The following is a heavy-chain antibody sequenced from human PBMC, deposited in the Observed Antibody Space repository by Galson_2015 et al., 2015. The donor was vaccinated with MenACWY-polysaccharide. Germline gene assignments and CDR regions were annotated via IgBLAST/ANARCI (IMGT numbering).Heavy chain of an antibody. CDR1: GFTFSSYW. J-gene: IGHJ6*02. CDR3: ARGHYGMDV. Sequence: SLRLSCAASGFTFSSYWMTWVRQAPGKGLEWVANIKKDGSEKYYVDSVKGRFTISRENSKNSLYLQMHSLRAEDTAVYSCARGHYGMDVWGQGTTVTVSS. V-gene: IGHV3-7*01. CDR2: IKKDGSEK.